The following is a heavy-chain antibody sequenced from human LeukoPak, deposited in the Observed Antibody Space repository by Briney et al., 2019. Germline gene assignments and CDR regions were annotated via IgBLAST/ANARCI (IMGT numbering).Heavy chain of an antibody. V-gene: IGHV1-69*06. CDR2: IIPIFGTA. D-gene: IGHD3-9*01. Sequence: SVKVSCKASGGTFSSYAISWVRQAPGQRLEWMGGIIPIFGTANYAQKFQGRVTITADKSTSTAYMELSSLRSEDTAVYYCARDLKVLRYFDWLSQDYYYYGMDVWGKGTTVTVSS. CDR3: ARDLKVLRYFDWLSQDYYYYGMDV. CDR1: GGTFSSYA. J-gene: IGHJ6*04.